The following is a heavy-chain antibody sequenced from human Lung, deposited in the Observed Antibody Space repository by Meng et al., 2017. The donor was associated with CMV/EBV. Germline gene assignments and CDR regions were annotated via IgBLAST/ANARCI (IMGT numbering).Heavy chain of an antibody. CDR2: ISGGSRYR. J-gene: IGHJ6*02. V-gene: IGHV3-21*01. CDR3: AGSDTANLNYYDNGGPECYYSYGLDV. CDR1: GFTFSSHS. Sequence: GGSXRLXXAASGFTFSSHSMNCVRQAPGGVLEWVSSISGGSRYRYYADSVKGRFTVSRDNAKNSMYLQMNSLRAEDTAVYYCAGSDTANLNYYDNGGPECYYSYGLDVXGQGXTVTVSS. D-gene: IGHD3-22*01.